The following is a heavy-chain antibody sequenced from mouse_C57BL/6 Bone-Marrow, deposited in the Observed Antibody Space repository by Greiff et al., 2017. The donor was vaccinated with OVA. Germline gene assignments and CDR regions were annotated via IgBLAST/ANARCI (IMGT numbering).Heavy chain of an antibody. V-gene: IGHV5-12*01. CDR3: ARQGLGRSFAY. Sequence: DVMLVESGGGLVQPGGSLKLSCAASGFTFSDYYMYWVRQTPEKRLEWVAYISNGGGSTYYPDTVKGRFTISRDNAKNTLYLQMSRLKSEDTAMYYCARQGLGRSFAYWGQGTLVTVSA. J-gene: IGHJ3*01. CDR1: GFTFSDYY. D-gene: IGHD4-1*01. CDR2: ISNGGGST.